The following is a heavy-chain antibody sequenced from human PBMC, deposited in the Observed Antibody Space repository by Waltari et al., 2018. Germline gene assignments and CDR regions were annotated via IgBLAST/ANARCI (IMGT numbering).Heavy chain of an antibody. V-gene: IGHV3-74*01. Sequence: EVQLVESGGGLVQPGGSLRLSCAASGFSSSNTWFHWVRQAPGKGLGWVSCINSDGSATCYADSVKGRFTISRDDAKNTLYLQMNSLRAEDTAVYYCVRGMVRAVGFDFWGQGTLVTVSS. D-gene: IGHD1-26*01. J-gene: IGHJ4*02. CDR3: VRGMVRAVGFDF. CDR2: INSDGSAT. CDR1: GFSSSNTW.